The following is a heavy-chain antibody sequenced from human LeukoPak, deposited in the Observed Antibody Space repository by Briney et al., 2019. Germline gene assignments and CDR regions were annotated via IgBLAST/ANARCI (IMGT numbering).Heavy chain of an antibody. CDR1: GFTFSSYS. CDR3: ASIPLLLWFGDAFDI. Sequence: GGSLRLSCAASGFTFSSYSMNWVRQAPGKGLEWVSSISSSSSYIYYADSVKGRFTISRDNAKNSLYLQMNSLRAEDTAVYYCASIPLLLWFGDAFDIWGQRTMVTVSS. CDR2: ISSSSSYI. V-gene: IGHV3-21*01. J-gene: IGHJ3*02. D-gene: IGHD3-10*01.